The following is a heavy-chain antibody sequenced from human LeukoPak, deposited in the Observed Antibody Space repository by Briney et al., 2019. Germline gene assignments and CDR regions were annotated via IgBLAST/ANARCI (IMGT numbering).Heavy chain of an antibody. CDR1: VFTFSSYG. CDR3: AKKTFHYDSSADAFDI. D-gene: IGHD3-22*01. J-gene: IGHJ3*02. CDR2: ISYDGINK. V-gene: IGHV3-30*18. Sequence: GRSLRLSCAASVFTFSSYGTHCVRQAPGKGLGRLAVISYDGINKYYADSVKGRFTISRDNSKSTLYLQMSSLRAEDTAVYYCAKKTFHYDSSADAFDIWGQGTMVTVSS.